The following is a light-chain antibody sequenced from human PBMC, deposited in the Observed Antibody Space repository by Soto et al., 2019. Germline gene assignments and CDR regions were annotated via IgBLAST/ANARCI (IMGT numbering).Light chain of an antibody. J-gene: IGKJ5*01. CDR2: DAS. CDR3: QQRYNWPPIT. V-gene: IGKV1-9*01. CDR1: QDIRNY. Sequence: IQLTQSPSSLSACVGDRVTVTCRASQDIRNYLAWYQQKPGKAPKLLICDASTLYSGVPSRFSGSGSGTDFTLTISSLEPEDFAVYYCQQRYNWPPITFGQGTRLEIK.